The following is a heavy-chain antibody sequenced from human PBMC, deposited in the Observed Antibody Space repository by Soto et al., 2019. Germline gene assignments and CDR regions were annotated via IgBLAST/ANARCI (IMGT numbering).Heavy chain of an antibody. J-gene: IGHJ4*02. CDR3: VKDHCGGDCYSDPYFDY. V-gene: IGHV3-33*06. Sequence: QVQLVESGGGVAQPGRSLRLSCAAAGFMFTTYGLHWVRQAPGKGLEWVAVIWYDGSNQYYADSVKGRFTISRDNSKNIFYLEMNSVRVEDTAVYYCVKDHCGGDCYSDPYFDYWGQGTLGTVSS. CDR1: GFMFTTYG. D-gene: IGHD2-21*02. CDR2: IWYDGSNQ.